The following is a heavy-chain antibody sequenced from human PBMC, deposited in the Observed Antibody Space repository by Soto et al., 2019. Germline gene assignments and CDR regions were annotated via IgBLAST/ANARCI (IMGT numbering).Heavy chain of an antibody. CDR2: ISYDGSNK. CDR3: ATDGKRITIFGVVISRSSSWAFDY. V-gene: IGHV3-30*03. D-gene: IGHD3-3*01. CDR1: GFTFSSYG. J-gene: IGHJ4*02. Sequence: QVQLVESGGGVVQPGRSLRLSCAASGFTFSSYGMHWVRQAPGKGLEWVAVISYDGSNKYYADSVKGRFTISRDNSKNTLYLQMNSLRAEDTAVYYCATDGKRITIFGVVISRSSSWAFDYWGQGTLVTVSS.